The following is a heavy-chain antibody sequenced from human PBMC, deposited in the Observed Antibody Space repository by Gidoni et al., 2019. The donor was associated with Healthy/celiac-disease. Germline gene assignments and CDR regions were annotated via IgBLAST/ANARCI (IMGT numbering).Heavy chain of an antibody. D-gene: IGHD6-6*01. Sequence: QVQLVQSGAEVKKPGASVKVSCKASGYTFTGYYMHRVQQARGQGLEWMGWINPNSGGTNYAQKVQGRVTMTRDTSISTAYMELSRLRSDDTAVYYCARSVGSSSGDDAFDIWGQGTMVTVSS. CDR2: INPNSGGT. CDR1: GYTFTGYY. V-gene: IGHV1-2*02. CDR3: ARSVGSSSGDDAFDI. J-gene: IGHJ3*02.